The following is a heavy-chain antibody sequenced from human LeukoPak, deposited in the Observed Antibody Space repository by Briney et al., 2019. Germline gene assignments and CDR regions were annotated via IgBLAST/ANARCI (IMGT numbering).Heavy chain of an antibody. J-gene: IGHJ4*02. CDR2: IWYDGSNK. CDR1: GFTFSSYG. V-gene: IGHV3-33*01. D-gene: IGHD6-13*01. Sequence: GGSLRLSCAASGFTFSSYGMHWVRQAPGKGPEWVAVIWYDGSNKYYADSVKGRFTISRDNSKNTLYLQMNSLRAEDTAVYYCAREGGIAAAGIDYWGQGTLVTVSS. CDR3: AREGGIAAAGIDY.